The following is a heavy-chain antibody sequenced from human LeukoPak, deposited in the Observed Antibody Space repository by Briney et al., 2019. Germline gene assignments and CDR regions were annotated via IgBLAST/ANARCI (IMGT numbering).Heavy chain of an antibody. V-gene: IGHV4-59*01. CDR3: ARGSSWGEHS. CDR2: VFYTGST. Sequence: PSETLSLTCTVSGGSISSYYWSWIRQPPGKGLEWIGYVFYTGSTKYNPSLESRVTISIDRSMNKFSMKLTSVTTADTAVYYCARGSSWGEHSWGQGTLVAVSS. CDR1: GGSISSYY. D-gene: IGHD3-16*01. J-gene: IGHJ4*02.